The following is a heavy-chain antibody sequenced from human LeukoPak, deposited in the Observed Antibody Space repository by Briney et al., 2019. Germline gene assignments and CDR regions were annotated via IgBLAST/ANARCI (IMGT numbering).Heavy chain of an antibody. Sequence: GSLRLSCAASGFTFSSYAMSWVRQPPGKGLEWIGEINHSGSTNYNPSLKSRVTISVDTSKNQFSLKLSSVTAADTAVYYCARSGSSWFHNWFDPWGQGTLVTVSS. CDR2: INHSGST. J-gene: IGHJ5*02. V-gene: IGHV4-34*01. CDR3: ARSGSSWFHNWFDP. D-gene: IGHD6-13*01. CDR1: GFTFSSYA.